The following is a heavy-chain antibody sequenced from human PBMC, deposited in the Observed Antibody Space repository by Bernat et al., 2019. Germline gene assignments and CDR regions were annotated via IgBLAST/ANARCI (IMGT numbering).Heavy chain of an antibody. J-gene: IGHJ4*02. Sequence: QVQLVESGGGVVQPGRSLRLSCAASGFTFSSYGMHWVRQAPGKGLEWVAVISYDGSNKYYADSVKGRFTISRDNSKNTLYLQMNSLRAEDTAVYYSAKDWYYDSSGPADYWGQGTLVTVSS. CDR3: AKDWYYDSSGPADY. V-gene: IGHV3-30*18. CDR1: GFTFSSYG. D-gene: IGHD3-22*01. CDR2: ISYDGSNK.